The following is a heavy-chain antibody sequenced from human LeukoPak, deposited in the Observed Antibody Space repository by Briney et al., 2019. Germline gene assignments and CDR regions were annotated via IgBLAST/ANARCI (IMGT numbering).Heavy chain of an antibody. J-gene: IGHJ6*03. V-gene: IGHV4-39*07. CDR2: IYYSGST. D-gene: IGHD3-10*01. Sequence: SETLSLTCTVSGGSISSSSYYWGWIRQPPGKGLEWIGSIYYSGSTYYTPSLKSRVTISVDTSKNQFSLKLSSVTAADTAVYYCARGTPPGDLYYYYYMDVWGKGTTVTVSS. CDR3: ARGTPPGDLYYYYYMDV. CDR1: GGSISSSSYY.